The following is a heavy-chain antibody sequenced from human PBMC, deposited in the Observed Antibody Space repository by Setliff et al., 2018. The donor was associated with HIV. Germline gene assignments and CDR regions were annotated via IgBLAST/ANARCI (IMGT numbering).Heavy chain of an antibody. Sequence: SVKVSCKASGGTFSNYAISWVRQAPGQGLEWMGGIIPILGSANYAQKFQGRVTITTDEFTSTAYMEVSSLRYEDTAVYYCARARLQGIVTAVGPRDNCLDPWGQGTRVTAPQ. J-gene: IGHJ5*02. CDR1: GGTFSNYA. V-gene: IGHV1-69*05. CDR3: ARARLQGIVTAVGPRDNCLDP. CDR2: IIPILGSA. D-gene: IGHD3-9*01.